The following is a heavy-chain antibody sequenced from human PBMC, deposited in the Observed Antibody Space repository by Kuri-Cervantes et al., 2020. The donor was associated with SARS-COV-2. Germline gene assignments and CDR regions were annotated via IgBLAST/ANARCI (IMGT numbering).Heavy chain of an antibody. V-gene: IGHV3-23*01. D-gene: IGHD3-22*01. CDR3: ANLQWLLIDDAFDI. CDR2: ISCSDGST. CDR1: GFTFSSYA. J-gene: IGHJ3*02. Sequence: GGSLRLSCAPSGFTFSSYAMSWVRQAPGKGLEWVSAISCSDGSTYYADSVKGRFTISRDNSKNTLYLRMNSLRAEAKAVYYCANLQWLLIDDAFDIWGQGTMVTVSS.